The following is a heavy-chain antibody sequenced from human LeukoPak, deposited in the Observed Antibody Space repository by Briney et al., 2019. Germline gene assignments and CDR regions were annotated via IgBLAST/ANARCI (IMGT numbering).Heavy chain of an antibody. CDR2: INPNSGT. J-gene: IGHJ3*02. V-gene: IGHV1-2*02. CDR1: GYPFTGYY. D-gene: IGHD3-16*01. CDR3: ARYGGLYAFDI. Sequence: ASVKVSCKASGYPFTGYYMHWVRQAPGQGLEWMGWINPNSGTNYAQKFQGRVTMATDTSINTAYMELSRLRSDDTAVYYCARYGGLYAFDIWGQGTMVTVS.